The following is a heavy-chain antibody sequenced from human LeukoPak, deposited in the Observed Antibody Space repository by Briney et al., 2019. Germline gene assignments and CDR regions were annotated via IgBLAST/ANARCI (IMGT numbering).Heavy chain of an antibody. Sequence: GGSLRLSCAASGFTFSSYWMHWVRQAPGKGLEWVSSITSSSTYIYYADSVKGRFTISRDNAKNSLYLQMDSLRAEDTAVYYCARDTAMVTAFDIWGQGTMVTVSS. CDR3: ARDTAMVTAFDI. D-gene: IGHD5-18*01. J-gene: IGHJ3*02. CDR1: GFTFSSYW. CDR2: ITSSSTYI. V-gene: IGHV3-21*01.